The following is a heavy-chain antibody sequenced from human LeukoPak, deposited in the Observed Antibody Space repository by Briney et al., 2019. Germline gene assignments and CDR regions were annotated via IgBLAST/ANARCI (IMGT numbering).Heavy chain of an antibody. J-gene: IGHJ4*02. D-gene: IGHD3-16*01. Sequence: EGSLRLSCAASGFTVSSNYMSWVRQAPGKGLEWVSVIYSGGSTYYADSVKGRFTISRDNSKNTLYLQMNSLRVEDTAVYYCARVGDYVCKDWGQGTLVTVSS. CDR3: ARVGDYVCKD. CDR1: GFTVSSNY. V-gene: IGHV3-53*01. CDR2: IYSGGST.